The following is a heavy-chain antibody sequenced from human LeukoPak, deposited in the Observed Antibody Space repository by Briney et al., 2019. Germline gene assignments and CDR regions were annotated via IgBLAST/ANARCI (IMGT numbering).Heavy chain of an antibody. CDR1: GFTFSDYY. CDR2: ISSRGSTI. CDR3: AKDVGKWESLHFFDY. D-gene: IGHD1-26*01. V-gene: IGHV3-11*01. Sequence: GGSLRLSCAASGFTFSDYYMSWIRQAPGKGLEWVSYISSRGSTIYYADSVKGRFTISRDNAKNSLYLQMNSLRAEDTAVYYCAKDVGKWESLHFFDYWGQGTLVTVSS. J-gene: IGHJ4*02.